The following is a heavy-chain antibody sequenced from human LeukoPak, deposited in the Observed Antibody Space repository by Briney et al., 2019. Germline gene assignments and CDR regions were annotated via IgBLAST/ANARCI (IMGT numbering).Heavy chain of an antibody. D-gene: IGHD2-2*01. V-gene: IGHV4-59*01. CDR1: GGSISSYY. CDR2: IYYSGST. J-gene: IGHJ5*02. Sequence: PSETLSLTCTVSGGSISSYYWSWNRQPPGKGLEWIGYIYYSGSTNYNPSLKSRVTISVDTSKNQFSLKLSSVTAADTAVYYCARVPVDNWFDPWGQGTLVTVSS. CDR3: ARVPVDNWFDP.